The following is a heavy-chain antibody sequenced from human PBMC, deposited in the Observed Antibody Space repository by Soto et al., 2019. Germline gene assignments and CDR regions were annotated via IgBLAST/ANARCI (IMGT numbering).Heavy chain of an antibody. CDR3: AKGLNNWNYEYFDY. D-gene: IGHD1-7*01. CDR2: ISGSGGST. CDR1: GFTFSSYA. V-gene: IGHV3-23*01. J-gene: IGHJ4*02. Sequence: EVQLLESGGGLVQPGGSLRLSCAASGFTFSSYAMSWVRQAPGKGLEWVSVISGSGGSTYYADSVKGRFTISRDNSENTLYLQMNSLRAEDTAVYYCAKGLNNWNYEYFDYWGQGTLVTVSS.